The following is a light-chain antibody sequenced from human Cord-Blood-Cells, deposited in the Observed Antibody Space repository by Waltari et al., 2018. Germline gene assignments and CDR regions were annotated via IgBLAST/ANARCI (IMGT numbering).Light chain of an antibody. V-gene: IGLV2-23*01. CDR2: EGS. CDR1: SSDVGSYNL. J-gene: IGLJ2*01. Sequence: ALTQPASVSGSPGQSITISCTGTSSDVGSYNLVSWYQQHPGKAPKLMIYEGSKRPSGVSNRFSGSKSGNTASLTISGLQAEDEADYYCCSYAGSSTVVFGGGTKLTVL. CDR3: CSYAGSSTVV.